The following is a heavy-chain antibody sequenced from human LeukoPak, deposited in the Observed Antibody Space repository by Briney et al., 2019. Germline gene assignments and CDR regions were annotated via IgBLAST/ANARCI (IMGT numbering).Heavy chain of an antibody. J-gene: IGHJ5*02. CDR2: IHYSGST. CDR1: GVSISSISSNN. D-gene: IGHD5-18*01. CDR3: ARLPAGYPNWFDT. V-gene: IGHV4-39*01. Sequence: NPSETLSLTCAVSGVSISSISSNNWAWIRQPPGKGLELIAAIHYSGSTYYNPSFMSRVTISVDTSKNQFSLKLRSLTATDTAVYYCARLPAGYPNWFDTWGQGILVTVSS.